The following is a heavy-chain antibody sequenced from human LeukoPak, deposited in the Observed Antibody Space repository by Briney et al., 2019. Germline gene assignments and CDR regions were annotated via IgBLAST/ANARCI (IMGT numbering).Heavy chain of an antibody. CDR2: ISSGGNT. D-gene: IGHD5-12*01. V-gene: IGHV3-53*01. Sequence: PGGSLRLSCAASGFTVTSNYMTWVRQAPGKGLEWVSVISSGGNTYYADSVKGRFTISRDNSKNTVYLQMNGLRAEDTAVDYCAREVRGYYFDYWGQGTLVTASS. CDR3: AREVRGYYFDY. J-gene: IGHJ4*02. CDR1: GFTVTSNY.